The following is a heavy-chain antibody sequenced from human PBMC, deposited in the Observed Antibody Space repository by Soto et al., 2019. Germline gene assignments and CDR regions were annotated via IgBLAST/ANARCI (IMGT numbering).Heavy chain of an antibody. Sequence: QVQLQESGPGLVKPSETLSLTCTVSGGSISSYYWSWIRQPAGKGLAWIGRIYTSGSTNYNPSLKSRVTMSVDTSKNQFSLKLSSVTAADTAVYYCARDLMVYAPPDYYYYGMDVWGQGTTVTVSS. CDR3: ARDLMVYAPPDYYYYGMDV. V-gene: IGHV4-4*07. CDR2: IYTSGST. CDR1: GGSISSYY. D-gene: IGHD2-8*01. J-gene: IGHJ6*02.